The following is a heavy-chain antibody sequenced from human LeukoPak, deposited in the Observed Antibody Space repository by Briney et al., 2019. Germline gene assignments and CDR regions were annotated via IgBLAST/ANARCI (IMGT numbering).Heavy chain of an antibody. V-gene: IGHV3-21*01. CDR1: GFTFSSYS. Sequence: GGSLRLSCAASGFTFSSYSMNWVRQAPGKGLEWVSSISSSSSYIYYADSVKGRFTISRDNSKNTLYLQMNSLRAEDTAVYYCAKAPGYSYGIDYWGQGTLVTVSS. CDR3: AKAPGYSYGIDY. J-gene: IGHJ4*02. D-gene: IGHD5-18*01. CDR2: ISSSSSYI.